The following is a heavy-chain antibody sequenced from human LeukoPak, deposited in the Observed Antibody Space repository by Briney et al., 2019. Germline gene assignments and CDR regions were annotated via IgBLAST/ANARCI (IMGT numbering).Heavy chain of an antibody. V-gene: IGHV3-21*01. D-gene: IGHD3-10*01. CDR1: GFTFSSYS. J-gene: IGHJ6*02. Sequence: GGSLRLSCAASGFTFSSYSMNWVRQAPGKGLEWVSSISSSSSYIYYADSVKGRFTISRDNAKNSLYLQMNSLRAEDTALYYCAKDSSSGSSYYFHGMDVWGQGTTVTVSS. CDR3: AKDSSSGSSYYFHGMDV. CDR2: ISSSSSYI.